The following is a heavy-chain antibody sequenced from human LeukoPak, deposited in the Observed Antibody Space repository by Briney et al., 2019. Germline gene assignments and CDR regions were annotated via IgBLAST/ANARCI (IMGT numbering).Heavy chain of an antibody. CDR1: GFTFDDYA. V-gene: IGHV3-9*01. CDR3: AKDRYVEGDTAMVLGY. D-gene: IGHD5-18*01. CDR2: ISWNSGSI. Sequence: GGSLRLSCAASGFTFDDYAMHWVRQAPGKGLEWVSGISWNSGSIGYADSVKGRFTISRDNAKNSLYLQMNSLRAEDTALYYCAKDRYVEGDTAMVLGYWGQGTLVTVSS. J-gene: IGHJ4*02.